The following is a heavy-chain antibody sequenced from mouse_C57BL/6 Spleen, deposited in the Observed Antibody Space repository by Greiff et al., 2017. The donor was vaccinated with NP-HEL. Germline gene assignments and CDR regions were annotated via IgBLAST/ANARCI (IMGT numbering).Heavy chain of an antibody. V-gene: IGHV5-12*01. CDR2: ISNGGGST. CDR1: GFTFSDYY. CDR3: ARHDWDGFAY. Sequence: EVQVVESGGGLVQPGGSLKLSCAASGFTFSDYYMYWVRQTPEKRLEWVAYISNGGGSTYYPDTVKGRFTISRDNAKNTLYLQMSRLKSEDTAMYYCARHDWDGFAYWGQGTLVTVSA. D-gene: IGHD4-1*01. J-gene: IGHJ3*01.